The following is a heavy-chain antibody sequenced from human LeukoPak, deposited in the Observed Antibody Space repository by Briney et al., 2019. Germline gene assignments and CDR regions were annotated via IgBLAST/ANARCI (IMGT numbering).Heavy chain of an antibody. CDR2: ISGSGGST. CDR3: AKDRSPIHCTNGVCYGCYFDY. Sequence: GGSLRLSCAASGFTFSSYAMSWVRQAPGKGLEWVSAISGSGGSTYYADSVKGRFTISRDNSKNTLYLQMNSLRAEDTAVYYCAKDRSPIHCTNGVCYGCYFDYWGQGTLVTVSS. D-gene: IGHD2-8*01. V-gene: IGHV3-23*01. CDR1: GFTFSSYA. J-gene: IGHJ4*02.